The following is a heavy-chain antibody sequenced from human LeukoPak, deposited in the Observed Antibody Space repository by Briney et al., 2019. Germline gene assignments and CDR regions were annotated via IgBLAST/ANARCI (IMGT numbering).Heavy chain of an antibody. D-gene: IGHD2-8*01. J-gene: IGHJ4*02. CDR1: GGSISSSSW. CDR2: IYHSGST. V-gene: IGHV4-4*02. Sequence: SGTLSLTCAVSGGSISSSSWWSWVRQPPGKGLEWIGEIYHSGSTNYNPSLKSRVTISVDKSKNQFSLKLSSVTAADTAVYYCARVGYEHVEPDFDYWGQGTLVTVSS. CDR3: ARVGYEHVEPDFDY.